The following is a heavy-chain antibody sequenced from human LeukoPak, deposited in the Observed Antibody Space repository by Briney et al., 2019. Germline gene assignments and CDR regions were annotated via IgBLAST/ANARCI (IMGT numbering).Heavy chain of an antibody. CDR3: ARDSCSSTSCYSDNWFDP. CDR2: ISSSGSTI. Sequence: GGSLRLSCAASGFTFSDYYMSWIRQAPGKGLEWVSYISSSGSTIYYADSVKGRFTISRDNAKNSLYLQMNSLRAEDTDVYYCARDSCSSTSCYSDNWFDPWGQGTLVTVSS. V-gene: IGHV3-11*01. J-gene: IGHJ5*02. D-gene: IGHD2-2*01. CDR1: GFTFSDYY.